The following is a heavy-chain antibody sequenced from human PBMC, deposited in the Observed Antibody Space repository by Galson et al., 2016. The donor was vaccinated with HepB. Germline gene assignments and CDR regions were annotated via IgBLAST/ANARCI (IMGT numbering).Heavy chain of an antibody. J-gene: IGHJ6*02. D-gene: IGHD6-19*01. Sequence: SLRLSCAASGFTFSKYWMSWVRQAPGQGLEWLANINQDGSEKYYVDSVKGRFPVSRDNPKNSLFLQVNSLRAGDTAVYYCVTVGDSSGWFVEGGANYHYYGLDVWGQGTTVTVSS. CDR1: GFTFSKYW. CDR3: VTVGDSSGWFVEGGANYHYYGLDV. CDR2: INQDGSEK. V-gene: IGHV3-7*01.